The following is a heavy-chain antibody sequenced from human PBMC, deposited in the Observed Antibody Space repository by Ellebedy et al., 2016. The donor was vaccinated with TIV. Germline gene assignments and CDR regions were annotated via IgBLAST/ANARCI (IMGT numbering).Heavy chain of an antibody. CDR1: GFTFNSYG. D-gene: IGHD6-6*01. V-gene: IGHV3-33*01. J-gene: IGHJ3*02. Sequence: GESLKISXAASGFTFNSYGMHWVRQAPGKGLEWVAVIWYDGSNKYYADSVKGRFTISRDNSKNTLYLQMNSLRAEDTAVYYCAREGHQLGGLPAAFDIWGQGTMVTVSS. CDR3: AREGHQLGGLPAAFDI. CDR2: IWYDGSNK.